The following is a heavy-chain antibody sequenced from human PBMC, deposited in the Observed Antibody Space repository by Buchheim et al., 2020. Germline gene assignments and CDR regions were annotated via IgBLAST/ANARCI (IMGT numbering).Heavy chain of an antibody. CDR3: ARGYYDSSGYCDY. V-gene: IGHV3-30-3*01. CDR2: ISYDGSNK. D-gene: IGHD3-22*01. CDR1: GFTFSSYA. J-gene: IGHJ4*02. Sequence: QVQLVESGGGVVQPGRSLRLSCAASGFTFSSYAMHWVRQAPGKGLEWVAVISYDGSNKYYADSVKGQFTISRDNSKTTLYLQMNSLRAEDTAVYYCARGYYDSSGYCDYWGQGTL.